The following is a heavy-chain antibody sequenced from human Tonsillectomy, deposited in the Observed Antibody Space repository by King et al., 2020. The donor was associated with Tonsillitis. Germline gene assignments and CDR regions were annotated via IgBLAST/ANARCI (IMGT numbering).Heavy chain of an antibody. D-gene: IGHD1-26*01. Sequence: VQLVESGGGVVQPGRSLSLSCAASGFAFTVSGMHWVRQAPGKGLEWVAMISYDGSDQGYADSVKGRFTVSRDDSKNTLYLQMDSLRVEDTAVYFCARDSSGSSVGYWGQGSLVTGSP. CDR2: ISYDGSDQ. CDR3: ARDSSGSSVGY. V-gene: IGHV3-30*03. J-gene: IGHJ4*02. CDR1: GFAFTVSG.